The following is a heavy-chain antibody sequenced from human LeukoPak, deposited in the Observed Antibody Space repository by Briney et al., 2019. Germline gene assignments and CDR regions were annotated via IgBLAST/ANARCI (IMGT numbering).Heavy chain of an antibody. CDR3: ARDHSSSSYYYYMDV. Sequence: ASVKVSCKASGYTFTGYYMHWVRQAPGQGLEWMGWINPNSGGTNYAQKFQGRVTMTRDTSISTAYMELSRLRSDDTAVFYCARDHSSSSYYYYMDVWGKGTTVTVSS. V-gene: IGHV1-2*02. CDR2: INPNSGGT. CDR1: GYTFTGYY. D-gene: IGHD6-6*01. J-gene: IGHJ6*03.